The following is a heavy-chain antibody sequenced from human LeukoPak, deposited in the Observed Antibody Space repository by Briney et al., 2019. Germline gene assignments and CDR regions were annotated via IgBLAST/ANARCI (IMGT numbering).Heavy chain of an antibody. CDR2: IYYSGAN. Sequence: SETLSLTCTVSGGSMSSSSYYWGWIRQSPGKGLVWIGSIYYSGANHYNPSLKSRVTMSVDTSKNQFSVKLTSVTATDTAVYYCVRVRGYWLVRGYLDYWGQGTQVTVSS. CDR1: GGSMSSSSYY. D-gene: IGHD6-19*01. V-gene: IGHV4-39*02. J-gene: IGHJ4*02. CDR3: VRVRGYWLVRGYLDY.